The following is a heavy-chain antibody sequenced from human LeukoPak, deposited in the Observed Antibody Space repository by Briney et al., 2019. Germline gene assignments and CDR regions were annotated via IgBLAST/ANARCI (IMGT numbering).Heavy chain of an antibody. Sequence: MASETLSLTCAVYGGSFSGYYWSWIRQPPGKGLEWIGEINHSGSTNYNPSLKSRVTISVDTSKNQFSLKLSSVTAADTAVYYCARGAPSIVGARRPFDYWGQGTLVTVSS. CDR2: INHSGST. V-gene: IGHV4-34*01. CDR3: ARGAPSIVGARRPFDY. D-gene: IGHD1-26*01. CDR1: GGSFSGYY. J-gene: IGHJ4*02.